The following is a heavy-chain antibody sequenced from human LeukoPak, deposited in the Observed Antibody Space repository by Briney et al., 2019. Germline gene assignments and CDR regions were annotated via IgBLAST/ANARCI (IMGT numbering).Heavy chain of an antibody. CDR1: GYTFTSYA. Sequence: GASVKVSCKASGYTFTSYAMHWVRQAPGQRLEWMGWINAGNGNTKYSQKFQGRVTITRDTSASTAYMELSSLRSEDTAVYYCARDLFRATWYYFDYWGQGTLVTVSS. J-gene: IGHJ4*02. CDR2: INAGNGNT. V-gene: IGHV1-3*01. D-gene: IGHD5-12*01. CDR3: ARDLFRATWYYFDY.